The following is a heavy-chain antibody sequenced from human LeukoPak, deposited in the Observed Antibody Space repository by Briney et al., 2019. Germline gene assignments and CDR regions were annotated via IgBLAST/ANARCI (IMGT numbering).Heavy chain of an antibody. V-gene: IGHV4-59*08. CDR1: GGSISSYY. CDR2: IYYSGST. D-gene: IGHD1-1*01. J-gene: IGHJ4*02. Sequence: SETLSLTCTVSGGSISSYYWSWIRQPPGKGLEWIGYIYYSGSTNCNPSLKSRVTISVDTSKNQFSLKLSSVTAADTAVYYCAGGYPSPDYWGQGTLVTVSS. CDR3: AGGYPSPDY.